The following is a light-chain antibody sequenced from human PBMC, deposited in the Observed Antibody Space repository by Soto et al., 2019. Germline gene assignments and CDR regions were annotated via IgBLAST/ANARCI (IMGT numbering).Light chain of an antibody. CDR1: SSDVGSYNL. Sequence: QSALTQPASVSGSPGQSITISCTGTSSDVGSYNLVSWYQPHPGKAPKLMIYEGSKRPSGVSNRFSGSKSGNTASLTSSGLQAEDEADYYCCSYAGSSTRRVFGGGTKLTVL. V-gene: IGLV2-23*01. CDR3: CSYAGSSTRRV. CDR2: EGS. J-gene: IGLJ2*01.